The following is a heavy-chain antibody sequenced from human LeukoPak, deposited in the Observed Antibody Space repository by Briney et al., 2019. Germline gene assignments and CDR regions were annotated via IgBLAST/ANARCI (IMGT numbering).Heavy chain of an antibody. CDR2: ISSSSSTI. J-gene: IGHJ4*02. CDR3: ARGDVGYCSSTSCSGGY. Sequence: GGSLRLSCAASGFTFSSYSMNWVRQAPGKGLEWVSYISSSSSTIYNAVSVKGRFTISRDNAKNSLYLQMNSLRAEDTAVYYCARGDVGYCSSTSCSGGYWGQGTLVTVSS. CDR1: GFTFSSYS. D-gene: IGHD2-2*01. V-gene: IGHV3-48*01.